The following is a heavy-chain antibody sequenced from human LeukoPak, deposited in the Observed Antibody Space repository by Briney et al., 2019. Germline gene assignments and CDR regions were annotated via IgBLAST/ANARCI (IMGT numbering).Heavy chain of an antibody. D-gene: IGHD3-9*01. J-gene: IGHJ4*02. CDR1: GFTFSNYA. CDR3: AKWGDYDVLTGYYVPDY. V-gene: IGHV3-23*01. CDR2: ILGSGGST. Sequence: GASLRLSCAASGFTFSNYAMSWVRQAPGKGLEWVSAILGSGGSTYYADSVKGRFTVSRANSKSTLYLQMNSLRAEDTALYYCAKWGDYDVLTGYYVPDYWGQGTLVTVSS.